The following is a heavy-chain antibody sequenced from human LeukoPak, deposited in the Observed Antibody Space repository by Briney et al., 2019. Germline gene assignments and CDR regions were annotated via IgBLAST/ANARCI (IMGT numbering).Heavy chain of an antibody. Sequence: PGGSLRLSCAASGFTFSSYSMNWVRQAPGKGLEWVSSISSSSSYIYYADSVKGRFTISRDNSKNTLYLQMNSLRAEDTAVYYCAKDIVVVPAAIREADYWGQGTLVTVSS. CDR2: ISSSSSYI. CDR3: AKDIVVVPAAIREADY. J-gene: IGHJ4*02. CDR1: GFTFSSYS. V-gene: IGHV3-21*04. D-gene: IGHD2-2*02.